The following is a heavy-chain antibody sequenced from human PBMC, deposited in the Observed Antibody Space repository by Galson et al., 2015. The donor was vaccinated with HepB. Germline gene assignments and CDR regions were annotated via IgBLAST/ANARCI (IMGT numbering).Heavy chain of an antibody. J-gene: IGHJ3*02. Sequence: SLRLSCAASGFNNYWMHWVRQAPGRGLVWVSRINSDGSSTSYADSVKGRFTISRDNAKNTLYLQMNSLRDEDTAVYYCAREGRRTGEVTKAFDMWVQGTMVTVSS. V-gene: IGHV3-74*01. CDR1: GFNNYW. D-gene: IGHD7-27*01. CDR3: AREGRRTGEVTKAFDM. CDR2: INSDGSST.